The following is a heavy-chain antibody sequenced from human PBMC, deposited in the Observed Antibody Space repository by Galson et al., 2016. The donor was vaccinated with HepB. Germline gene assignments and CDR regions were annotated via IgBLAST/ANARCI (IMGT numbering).Heavy chain of an antibody. V-gene: IGHV1-3*01. CDR1: GYTFSNSA. Sequence: SVKVSCKASGYTFSNSAIHWVRQAPGQGLEWMGWIIVGNGKTNYAQKFQGRVTITADESTSTAYMELSSLRSDDTAVYYCARAQCGTDCYGFQIWGQGTLVTVSS. CDR3: ARAQCGTDCYGFQI. D-gene: IGHD2-21*02. CDR2: IIVGNGKT. J-gene: IGHJ1*01.